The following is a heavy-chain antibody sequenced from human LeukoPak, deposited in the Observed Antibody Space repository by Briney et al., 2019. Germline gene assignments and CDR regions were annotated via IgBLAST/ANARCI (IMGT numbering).Heavy chain of an antibody. CDR2: INHSGST. CDR1: GGSFSGYY. CDR3: ARGGRGYWSSTSCRTRNWFDP. J-gene: IGHJ5*02. V-gene: IGHV4-34*01. D-gene: IGHD2-2*01. Sequence: SETLSLTCAVYGGSFSGYYWSWIRQPPAKGLEWIGEINHSGSTNYNPSLTSRVTISVDTSKTQFSLRLSSVTAADTVVYYCARGGRGYWSSTSCRTRNWFDPWGQGTLVTVSS.